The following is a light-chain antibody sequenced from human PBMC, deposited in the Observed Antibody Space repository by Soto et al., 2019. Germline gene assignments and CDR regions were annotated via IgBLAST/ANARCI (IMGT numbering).Light chain of an antibody. CDR3: QQANSFPLI. V-gene: IGKV1-12*01. CDR1: QDISRW. CDR2: VAS. J-gene: IGKJ4*01. Sequence: DIQMTQSPSFVSASVGDRVTIACRASQDISRWLAWYQQKPGKAPELLIYVASNLQSGVPSRFSGSGSGTDFTLTISSLQPEDFATYYCQQANSFPLIFGGGTRWIS.